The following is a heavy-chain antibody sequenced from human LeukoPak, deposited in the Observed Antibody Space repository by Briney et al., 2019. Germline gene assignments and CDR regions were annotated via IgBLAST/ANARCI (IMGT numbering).Heavy chain of an antibody. CDR1: EFSVGSNY. Sequence: PGGSLRLSCAASEFSVGSNYMTWVRQAPGKGLEWVSGISASGGSIYYADSVKGRFTISRDNSKNTLYLQLSSLRVEDTAVYYCAKSWREGGDYWSFNYWGQGTLVTVSS. CDR3: AKSWREGGDYWSFNY. CDR2: ISASGGSI. J-gene: IGHJ4*02. D-gene: IGHD4-17*01. V-gene: IGHV3-23*01.